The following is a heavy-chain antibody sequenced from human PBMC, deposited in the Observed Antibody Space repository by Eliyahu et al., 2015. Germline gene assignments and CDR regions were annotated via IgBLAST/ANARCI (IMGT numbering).Heavy chain of an antibody. J-gene: IGHJ4*02. CDR2: IYYSGST. Sequence: QLQLQESGPGLVKPSETLSLTCTXXGGSISSSSYYWGWIRQPPGKGLEWIGSIYYSGSTYYNPSLKSRVTISVDTSKNQFSLKLSSVTAADTAVYYCAIPHFGYNWNLVDYWGQGTLVTVSS. CDR1: GGSISSSSYY. D-gene: IGHD1-7*01. V-gene: IGHV4-39*01. CDR3: AIPHFGYNWNLVDY.